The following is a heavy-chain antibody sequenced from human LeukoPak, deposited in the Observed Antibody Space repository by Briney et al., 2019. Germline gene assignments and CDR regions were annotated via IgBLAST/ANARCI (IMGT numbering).Heavy chain of an antibody. CDR1: AASISTYF. V-gene: IGHV4-4*07. D-gene: IGHD4-17*01. CDR3: AREYGDQGTRNFDY. CDR2: IYPNGAI. Sequence: SETLSLTCTVSAASISTYFWTWIRQPAGKGLEWIGCIYPNGAINYNPSLKSRVTMSVDTSKNQFSLKLISVTAADTAVYYCAREYGDQGTRNFDYWGQGGLVTVSS. J-gene: IGHJ4*02.